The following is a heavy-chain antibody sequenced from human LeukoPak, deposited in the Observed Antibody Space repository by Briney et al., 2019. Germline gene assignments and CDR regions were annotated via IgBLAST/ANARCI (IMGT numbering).Heavy chain of an antibody. CDR1: GFTAITNY. CDR3: ARGYHDY. V-gene: IGHV3-66*01. J-gene: IGHJ4*02. CDR2: IYSGGST. Sequence: GGPLSLSGAASGFTAITNYMSWVRQAPGKGLEWASTIYSGGSTHYADSVQGRFTISRDNSKNTLYLQMNSLRAEDTAVYYCARGYHDYWGQGTLVTVSS. D-gene: IGHD3-16*02.